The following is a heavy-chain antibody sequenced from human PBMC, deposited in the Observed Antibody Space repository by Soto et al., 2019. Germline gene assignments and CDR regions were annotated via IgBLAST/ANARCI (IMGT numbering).Heavy chain of an antibody. J-gene: IGHJ6*02. V-gene: IGHV3-21*01. CDR2: ISSSSSYI. Sequence: GGSLRLSCAASGFTFSSYSMNWVRQAPGKGLEWVSSISSSSSYIYYADSVKGRFTISRDNAKNSLYLQMNSLRAEDTAVYYCARGTYSSSYYYYYGMDVWGQGTTVTVSS. CDR1: GFTFSSYS. D-gene: IGHD6-6*01. CDR3: ARGTYSSSYYYYYGMDV.